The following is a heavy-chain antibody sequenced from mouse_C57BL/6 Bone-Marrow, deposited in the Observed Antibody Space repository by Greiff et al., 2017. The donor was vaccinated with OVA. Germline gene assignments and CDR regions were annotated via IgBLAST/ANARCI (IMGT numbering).Heavy chain of an antibody. CDR2: ISSGGDYI. CDR1: GFTFSSYA. V-gene: IGHV5-9-1*02. J-gene: IGHJ4*01. D-gene: IGHD1-1*01. CDR3: TRYGLRVSYAMDY. Sequence: EVHLVESGEGLVKPGGSLKLSCAASGFTFSSYAMSWVRQTPEKRLEWVAYISSGGDYIYYADTVKGRFTISRDDARNTLYLQMSSLKSEDTAMYYCTRYGLRVSYAMDYWGQGTSVTVSS.